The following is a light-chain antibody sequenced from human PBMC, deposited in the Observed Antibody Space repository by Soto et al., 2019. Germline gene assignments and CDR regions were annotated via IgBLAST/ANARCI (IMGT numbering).Light chain of an antibody. V-gene: IGKV1-39*01. CDR3: QQSYSTLYT. CDR2: AAS. CDR1: QSISSY. J-gene: IGKJ2*01. Sequence: DIQMTQSPSSLSASVGERVTITCRASQSISSYLNWYQQKPGKAPKLLIYAASSLQSGVPSRFSGSGSGTDFTLTISSLQPEDFATYYCQQSYSTLYTFGQGTKLEI.